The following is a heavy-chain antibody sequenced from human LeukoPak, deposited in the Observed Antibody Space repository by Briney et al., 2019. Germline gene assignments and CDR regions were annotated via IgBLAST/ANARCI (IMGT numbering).Heavy chain of an antibody. CDR3: ATDLIWFEESSSAFDI. Sequence: ASVKVSCKVSGYTLTELSMHWVRQAPGKGLEWMGGFDPEDGETIYAQKFQGRVTMTEDTSTDTAYMELSSLRSEDTAVYYCATDLIWFEESSSAFDIWGQGTMVTVSS. CDR1: GYTLTELS. D-gene: IGHD3-10*01. V-gene: IGHV1-24*01. J-gene: IGHJ3*02. CDR2: FDPEDGET.